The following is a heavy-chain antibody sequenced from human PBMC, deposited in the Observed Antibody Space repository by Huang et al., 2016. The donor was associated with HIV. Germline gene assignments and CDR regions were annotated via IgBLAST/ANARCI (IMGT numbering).Heavy chain of an antibody. V-gene: IGHV4-61*01. J-gene: IGHJ4*02. CDR1: GGSVSSGSFY. D-gene: IGHD6-19*01. Sequence: QVQLQESGPGLVKPSETLSLTCTVSGGSVSSGSFYWSWIRQPPGKGLEWIGYIYYSGSTNDNPSLKSRVTISVDTSKNQFSLKLSSVTAADTAVYYCAREMAARPGFDYWGQGTLVTVSS. CDR3: AREMAARPGFDY. CDR2: IYYSGST.